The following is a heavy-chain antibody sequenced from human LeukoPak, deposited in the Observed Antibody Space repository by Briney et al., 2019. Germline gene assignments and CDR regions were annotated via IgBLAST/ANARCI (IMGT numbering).Heavy chain of an antibody. CDR1: GYTFTSYD. J-gene: IGHJ4*02. D-gene: IGHD3-10*01. CDR3: ARGITMVWGATIGY. V-gene: IGHV1-8*01. CDR2: MNPNSGNT. Sequence: GASVKVSCKASGYTFTSYDINWVRQATGQGLEWMGWMNPNSGNTGYAQKFQGRVTMTRNTSISTAYMELSSLRSEDTAVYYCARGITMVWGATIGYWGQGTLVTVSS.